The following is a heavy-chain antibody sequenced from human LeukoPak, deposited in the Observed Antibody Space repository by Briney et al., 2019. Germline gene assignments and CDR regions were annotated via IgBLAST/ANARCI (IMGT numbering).Heavy chain of an antibody. CDR2: IYYSGST. Sequence: TSETLSLTCAVSGGSISSGGYSWSWIRQPPGKGLEWIGYIYYSGSTYYNPSLKSRITISVDTSKNQFSLKLSSVTAADTAVYYCARDVAVAGMSVFDYWGQGTLVTVSS. CDR3: ARDVAVAGMSVFDY. CDR1: GGSISSGGYS. J-gene: IGHJ4*02. V-gene: IGHV4-31*11. D-gene: IGHD6-19*01.